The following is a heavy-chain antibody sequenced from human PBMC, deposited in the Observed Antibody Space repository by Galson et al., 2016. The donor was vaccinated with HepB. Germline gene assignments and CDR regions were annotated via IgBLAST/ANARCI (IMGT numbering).Heavy chain of an antibody. J-gene: IGHJ5*02. Sequence: SVKVSCKASGYTFTTYGLNWVRQAPGQRFEWMGWINGGNGNTEYSQKFQDRVTITADESTSTAYLELSSLRSDDTAVYYCARPKGYSNSWFAGFDPWGQGTLVTVSS. CDR1: GYTFTTYG. V-gene: IGHV1-3*01. CDR2: INGGNGNT. CDR3: ARPKGYSNSWFAGFDP. D-gene: IGHD5-18*01.